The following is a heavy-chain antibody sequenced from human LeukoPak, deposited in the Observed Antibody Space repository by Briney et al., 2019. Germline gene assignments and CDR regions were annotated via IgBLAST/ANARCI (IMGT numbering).Heavy chain of an antibody. Sequence: SETLSLTCTVSGGSISSYYWSWIRQPPGKGMEWLGYIYYGGSTTYNPSLKSRVTISIETSKNQFSLKLSSVTSADTAVYYCARMSYYYGSGSYQYYFDYWGQGTLVTVSS. CDR2: IYYGGST. D-gene: IGHD3-10*01. CDR1: GGSISSYY. CDR3: ARMSYYYGSGSYQYYFDY. J-gene: IGHJ4*02. V-gene: IGHV4-59*01.